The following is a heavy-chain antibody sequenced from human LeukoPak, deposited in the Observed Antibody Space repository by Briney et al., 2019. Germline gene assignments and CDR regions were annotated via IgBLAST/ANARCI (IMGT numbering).Heavy chain of an antibody. CDR3: ASVDSSGYYFNYYYGMDV. CDR2: MNPNSGNT. Sequence: GASVKVSCKASGYTFTSYDINWVRQATGQGLEWMGWMNPNSGNTGYAQKFQGRVTMTRNTSISTAYMELSSLRSEDTAVYYRASVDSSGYYFNYYYGMDVWGQGTTVTVSS. D-gene: IGHD3-22*01. V-gene: IGHV1-8*01. J-gene: IGHJ6*02. CDR1: GYTFTSYD.